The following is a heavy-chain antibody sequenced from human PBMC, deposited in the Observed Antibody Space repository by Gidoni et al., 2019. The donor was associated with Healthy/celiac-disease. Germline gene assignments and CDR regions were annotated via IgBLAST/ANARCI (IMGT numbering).Heavy chain of an antibody. CDR1: GFTFDDYA. CDR3: AKGTVATIPYYFDY. CDR2: ISWNSGSI. J-gene: IGHJ4*02. Sequence: EVQLVESGGGLVQPGRSLRLSCAASGFTFDDYAMHWVRQAPGKGLEWVSGISWNSGSIGYADSVKGRFTISRDNAKNSLYLQMNSLRAEDTALYYCAKGTVATIPYYFDYWGQGTLVTVSS. D-gene: IGHD5-12*01. V-gene: IGHV3-9*01.